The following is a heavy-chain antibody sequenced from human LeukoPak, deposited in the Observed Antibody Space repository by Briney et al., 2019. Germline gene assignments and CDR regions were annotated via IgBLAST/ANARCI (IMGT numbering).Heavy chain of an antibody. CDR3: AREGGAAGASGFDD. D-gene: IGHD6-13*01. CDR2: ITPSGDST. J-gene: IGHJ4*02. Sequence: GASVKASCKASGYSLNMHWVRQAPGQGLEWMGIITPSGDSTSYAQKFQGRVTMTRDTSTSTVYMELSDLRSDDTAVYYCAREGGAAGASGFDDWGQGSLVTVSS. CDR1: GYSLN. V-gene: IGHV1-46*01.